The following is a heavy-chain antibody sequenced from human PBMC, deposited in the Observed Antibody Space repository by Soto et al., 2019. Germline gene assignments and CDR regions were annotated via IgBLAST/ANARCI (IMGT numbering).Heavy chain of an antibody. J-gene: IGHJ6*02. CDR1: GGSIISSDSY. D-gene: IGHD3-9*01. V-gene: IGHV4-30-4*01. CDR3: ASFIALVKDYGVDV. Sequence: QVQLQESGPGLVKPSQTLSLTCTVSGGSIISSDSYWSWIRQAPGKGLEWIGYINSAGRTCYSASLKTLLIFAFDTSKYTICLELILVTAADTAVYFFASFIALVKDYGVDVWGQVTTVSVS. CDR2: INSAGRT.